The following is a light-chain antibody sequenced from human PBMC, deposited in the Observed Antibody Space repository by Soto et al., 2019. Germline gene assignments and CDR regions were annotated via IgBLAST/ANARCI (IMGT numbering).Light chain of an antibody. CDR1: QSVSNTY. CDR3: QQYGSSPTT. Sequence: EIVLTQSPGTLSLSPGERATLSCRASQSVSNTYLAWYQHKPGQAPRLLIYGASRRATGIPDRFTGSGSGTDFTLTINGLEPEDFAVYYCQQYGSSPTTFGPGTNVDI. V-gene: IGKV3-20*01. CDR2: GAS. J-gene: IGKJ3*01.